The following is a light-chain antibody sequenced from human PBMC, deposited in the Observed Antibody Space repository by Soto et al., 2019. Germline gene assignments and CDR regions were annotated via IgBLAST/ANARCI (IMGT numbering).Light chain of an antibody. CDR3: HQYGSSPAT. CDR2: GAS. J-gene: IGKJ1*01. CDR1: QSVSSSY. Sequence: EIVLTQSPGTLSLSPGERAALSCRASQSVSSSYLAWYQQRPGQAPRLLIYGASSRATGIPDRFSGSGSATDFTLTTSRLEPEDFAVYYCHQYGSSPATFGQGTKVDIK. V-gene: IGKV3-20*01.